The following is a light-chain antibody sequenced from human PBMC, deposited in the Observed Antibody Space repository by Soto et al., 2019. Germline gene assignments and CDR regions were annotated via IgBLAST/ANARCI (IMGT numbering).Light chain of an antibody. J-gene: IGKJ1*01. V-gene: IGKV1-5*03. CDR3: QHYNSYSEA. CDR1: QTISSR. Sequence: DIQMTQSPSTLSGSVGDRVTITCRARQTISSRLAWYQQKPGKAPKLLIYKASTLKSGVRSRFSGSGSGTEFTLTISSLQPDDFATYYCQHYNSYSEAFGQGTKVDIK. CDR2: KAS.